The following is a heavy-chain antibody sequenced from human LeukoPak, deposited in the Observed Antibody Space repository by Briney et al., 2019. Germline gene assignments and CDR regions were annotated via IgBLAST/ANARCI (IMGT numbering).Heavy chain of an antibody. CDR2: ISGSGGST. V-gene: IGHV3-23*01. D-gene: IGHD2-2*01. Sequence: GGSLRLSCAASGFTFSSYAMSWVRQAPGKGLEWVSVISGSGGSTFYADSVKGRFTISRDNSKNTLYLQMNSLRAEDTAVYYCAKASELVVVVPAANAFDIWGQGTMVTVSS. CDR3: AKASELVVVVPAANAFDI. CDR1: GFTFSSYA. J-gene: IGHJ3*02.